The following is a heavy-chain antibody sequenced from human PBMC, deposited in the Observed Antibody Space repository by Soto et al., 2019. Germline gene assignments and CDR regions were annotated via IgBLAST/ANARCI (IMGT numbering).Heavy chain of an antibody. D-gene: IGHD3-10*01. CDR1: AYTFTSHG. CDR3: ARDPSSSGSELYSYGTDV. V-gene: IGHV1-18*04. CDR2: ISANNGNT. Sequence: APVKVSCKAAAYTFTSHGISWVRQAPGQGLEWMGWISANNGNTDYAQKFQGRVTMTTDTSTSTAYMEVRSLRSDDTAVYYCARDPSSSGSELYSYGTDVWGPGTTGTLSS. J-gene: IGHJ6*02.